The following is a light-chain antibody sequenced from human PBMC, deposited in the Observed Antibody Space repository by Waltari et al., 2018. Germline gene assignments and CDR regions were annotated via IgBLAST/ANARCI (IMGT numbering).Light chain of an antibody. J-gene: IGLJ2*01. Sequence: QSALTQPRSVSGSPGQSVTISCTGTSSDVGGYNYVSWYQQHPGKAPKLMIYDVSKRPSGVPDRFSGSKSGHTASLTISGLQAEDEADYYCCSYAGSYVFGGGTKLTVL. V-gene: IGLV2-11*01. CDR2: DVS. CDR3: CSYAGSYV. CDR1: SSDVGGYNY.